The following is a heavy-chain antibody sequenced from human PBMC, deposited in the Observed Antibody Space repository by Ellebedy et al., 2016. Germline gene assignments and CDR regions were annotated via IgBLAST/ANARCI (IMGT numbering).Heavy chain of an antibody. CDR2: VSYDGLTK. J-gene: IGHJ3*02. D-gene: IGHD2-8*01. CDR1: GVTFSSYA. V-gene: IGHV3-30-3*01. CDR3: AREEYAYGLGTFDI. Sequence: GESLKISXVASGVTFSSYAMHWVRQAPGKGLEWVASVSYDGLTKHYAESMKGRFTLSRDNSQNTLYLQMDSLRPEDTAVYYCAREEYAYGLGTFDIWGQGTMVTASS.